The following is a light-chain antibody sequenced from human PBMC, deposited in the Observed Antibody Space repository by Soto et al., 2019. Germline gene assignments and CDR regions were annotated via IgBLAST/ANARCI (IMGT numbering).Light chain of an antibody. Sequence: EIVLTQSPGTLSLSPGERATLSCRASQSVSSSSLAWYQQKRGQAPRLLIHDASSRATGIPDRFSGSGSGTDFTLTISRPEPEDFAVYYCQQYGSLSWTFGQGTKVDIK. CDR1: QSVSSSS. CDR2: DAS. CDR3: QQYGSLSWT. J-gene: IGKJ1*01. V-gene: IGKV3-20*01.